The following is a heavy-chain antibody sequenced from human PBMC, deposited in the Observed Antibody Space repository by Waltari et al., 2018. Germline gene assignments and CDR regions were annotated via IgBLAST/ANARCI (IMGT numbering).Heavy chain of an antibody. D-gene: IGHD5-12*01. V-gene: IGHV4-38-2*01. CDR3: ARLRGYSGRPGPENY. Sequence: QVQLQESGPGLVKPSETLSLTCAVSGFSISRGYQWGWIRPPPGKGLEWIGSIYHSGSTYFNPSLKSRVTISVDTSISTAYMELSRLRSDDTAVYYCARLRGYSGRPGPENYWGQGTLVTVSS. J-gene: IGHJ4*02. CDR1: GFSISRGYQ. CDR2: IYHSGST.